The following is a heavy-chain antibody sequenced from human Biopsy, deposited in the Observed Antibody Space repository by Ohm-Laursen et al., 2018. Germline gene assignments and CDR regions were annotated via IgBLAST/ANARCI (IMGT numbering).Heavy chain of an antibody. V-gene: IGHV4-59*01. CDR1: GGYISGYH. D-gene: IGHD2-2*01. CDR3: SRMPHFDY. CDR2: ISYTGGI. J-gene: IGHJ4*02. Sequence: GTLSLTCTVSGGYISGYHWSWIRKSPGKGREWLAYISYTGGITSNPSLNGRGHMSLDTSKNQFSLRLIYVTAADTDVYYCSRMPHFDYWGQGILVTVSS.